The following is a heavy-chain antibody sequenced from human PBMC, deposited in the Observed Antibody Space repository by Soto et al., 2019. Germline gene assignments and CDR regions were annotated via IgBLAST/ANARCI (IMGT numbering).Heavy chain of an antibody. V-gene: IGHV3-23*01. Sequence: PGGSLRLSCAASGFTFSSYAMSWVRQAPGKGLEWVSAISGSGGSTYYADSVKGRFTISRDNSKNTLYLQMNSLRAEDTAVYYCAKVGSHGRYYYYGMDVWGQGTTVTVSS. J-gene: IGHJ6*02. CDR1: GFTFSSYA. CDR2: ISGSGGST. D-gene: IGHD6-6*01. CDR3: AKVGSHGRYYYYGMDV.